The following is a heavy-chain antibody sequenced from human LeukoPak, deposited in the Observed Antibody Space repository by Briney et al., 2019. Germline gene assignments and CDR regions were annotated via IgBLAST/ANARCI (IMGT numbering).Heavy chain of an antibody. D-gene: IGHD4-17*01. CDR3: ARGGRTTWHGMDV. J-gene: IGHJ6*02. V-gene: IGHV3-33*01. CDR1: GFPFSTYG. Sequence: GRSLRLSCEASGFPFSTYGMHWVRQAPGKGLEWVAVIWYDGSNKNYADSVKGRFTISRDNSKNTLYLQMNSLRAEDTAVYYCARGGRTTWHGMDVWGQGTTVTVSS. CDR2: IWYDGSNK.